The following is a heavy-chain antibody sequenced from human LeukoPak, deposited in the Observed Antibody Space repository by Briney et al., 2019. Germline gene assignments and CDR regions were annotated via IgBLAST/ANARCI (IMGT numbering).Heavy chain of an antibody. J-gene: IGHJ6*03. V-gene: IGHV4-59*08. CDR2: FLYSGSA. CDR3: ARHCSTTTCQYYYYHMDV. CDR1: GGSINPYY. D-gene: IGHD2-2*01. Sequence: PSETLSLICTGSGGSINPYYWSGIRQVPGKGLEGLGYFLYSGSANYNPSLKSRISISVDTSKKQISLTLTSVTAADTAVYYCARHCSTTTCQYYYYHMDVWGKGTTVTVSS.